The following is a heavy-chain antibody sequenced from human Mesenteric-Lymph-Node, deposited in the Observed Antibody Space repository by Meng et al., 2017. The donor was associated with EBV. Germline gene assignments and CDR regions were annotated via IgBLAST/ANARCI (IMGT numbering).Heavy chain of an antibody. Sequence: QVDLQGPGPGLETPLETLSLTCAVSGGSISSINWWTWVRQPPGKGLEWIGEIYHSGSTNYNPSLKSRVTISVDKSKNQFSLKLISVTAADTAIYYCAKAEGGTYPPFDSWGQGTLVTVSS. CDR1: GGSISSINW. CDR2: IYHSGST. V-gene: IGHV4-4*02. CDR3: AKAEGGTYPPFDS. J-gene: IGHJ4*02. D-gene: IGHD1-7*01.